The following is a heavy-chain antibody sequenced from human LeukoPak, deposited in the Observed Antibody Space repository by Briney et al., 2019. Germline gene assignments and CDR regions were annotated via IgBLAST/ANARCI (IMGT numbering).Heavy chain of an antibody. CDR3: ASGGNTFRIYYFDY. J-gene: IGHJ4*02. Sequence: GGSLRLSCAASGFTFSSYAMHRVRQAPGKGLEWVAVITCDGSNKYYADSVKGRFTISRDNSKNSLYLQMNSLRAEDTAVYYCASGGNTFRIYYFDYWGQGTLVTVSS. CDR2: ITCDGSNK. V-gene: IGHV3-30*04. D-gene: IGHD1-7*01. CDR1: GFTFSSYA.